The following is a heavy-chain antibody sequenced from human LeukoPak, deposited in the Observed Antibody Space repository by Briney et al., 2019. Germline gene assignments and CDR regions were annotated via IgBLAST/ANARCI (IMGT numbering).Heavy chain of an antibody. CDR3: ARDYDILTEGDYYYYYMDV. CDR2: IKQDGSEK. CDR1: GFTFSSYW. V-gene: IGHV3-7*01. D-gene: IGHD3-9*01. J-gene: IGHJ6*03. Sequence: GGSLRLSCAASGFTFSSYWMSWVRQAPGKGLEWVANIKQDGSEKYYVNSVKGRFTISRDNAKNSLYLQMNSLRAEDTAVYYCARDYDILTEGDYYYYYMDVWGKGTTVTVSS.